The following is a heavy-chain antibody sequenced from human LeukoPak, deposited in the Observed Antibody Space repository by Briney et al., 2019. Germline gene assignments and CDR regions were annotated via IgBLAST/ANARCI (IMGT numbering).Heavy chain of an antibody. CDR3: ARAPPERYYDILTGYPTRQYFQH. CDR1: GYTFTGYY. D-gene: IGHD3-9*01. J-gene: IGHJ1*01. Sequence: VASVKVSCKASGYTFTGYYMHWVRQAPGQGLEWMGWINPNSGGTNYAQKFQGRVTMTRDTSISTAYMELSRLRSDDTAVYYCARAPPERYYDILTGYPTRQYFQHWGQGTLVTVSS. CDR2: INPNSGGT. V-gene: IGHV1-2*02.